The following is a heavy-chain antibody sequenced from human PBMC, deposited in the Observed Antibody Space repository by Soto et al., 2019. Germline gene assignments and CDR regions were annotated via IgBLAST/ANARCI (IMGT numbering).Heavy chain of an antibody. CDR1: GYSFPNYW. V-gene: IGHV5-51*01. Sequence: PGESLKISCTASGYSFPNYWIGWVRQVPGQGLEWMGIIYPGDSDTKYSPSFQGQVTITADTSISTAFLQWTSLKAADTAMYYCARRGQQGWSDQYQYCIMDAWGQGTTVTVSS. CDR2: IYPGDSDT. D-gene: IGHD6-13*01. CDR3: ARRGQQGWSDQYQYCIMDA. J-gene: IGHJ6*02.